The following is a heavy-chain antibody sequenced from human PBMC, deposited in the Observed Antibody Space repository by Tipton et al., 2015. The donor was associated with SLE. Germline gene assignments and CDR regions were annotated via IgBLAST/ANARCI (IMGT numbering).Heavy chain of an antibody. Sequence: QLVQSGVEVKKPGASVRVSCKASGYTFTTYGISWVRQDTGQGLEWLGWMNPNTGDTGYAQKIQGRVTMTTNTSIGTAFMELSSLTSEDTAVYYCARGLRGTGSYYFDSWGQGTLVTVSS. J-gene: IGHJ4*02. D-gene: IGHD3-9*01. V-gene: IGHV1-8*02. CDR2: MNPNTGDT. CDR3: ARGLRGTGSYYFDS. CDR1: GYTFTTYG.